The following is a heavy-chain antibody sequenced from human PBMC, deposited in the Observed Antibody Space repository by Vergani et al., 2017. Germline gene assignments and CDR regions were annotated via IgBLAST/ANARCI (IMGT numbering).Heavy chain of an antibody. Sequence: EVQLLESGGGLVQPGGSLRLSCAAPGFTFSSYAMSWVRQVPGKGLEWVSGISGSGGNTYYANSVKGRFTISRDNSKNTLYLQMNSLRADDTAVYYCAKGVYCSSTSCYEGRGYYYGMGVWGQGSTVTFSS. CDR1: GFTFSSYA. CDR2: ISGSGGNT. CDR3: AKGVYCSSTSCYEGRGYYYGMGV. D-gene: IGHD2-2*01. V-gene: IGHV3-23*01. J-gene: IGHJ6*02.